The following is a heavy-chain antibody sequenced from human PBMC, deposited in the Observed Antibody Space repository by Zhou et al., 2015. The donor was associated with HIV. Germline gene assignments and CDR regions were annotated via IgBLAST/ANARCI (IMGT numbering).Heavy chain of an antibody. Sequence: QVHLVQSGAEAKKPGASVMVSCKASGYTFTDYRIHWVRQAPGQGPEWMGRIHPNSGATDYARKFQGRVAMTRDTSISTAYMELHRLTSDDTAVYYCASPNSGHYYWDNKFDYWGQGTLVTVSS. CDR1: GYTFTDYR. V-gene: IGHV1-2*06. J-gene: IGHJ4*02. CDR3: ASPNSGHYYWDNKFDY. D-gene: IGHD1/OR15-1a*01. CDR2: IHPNSGAT.